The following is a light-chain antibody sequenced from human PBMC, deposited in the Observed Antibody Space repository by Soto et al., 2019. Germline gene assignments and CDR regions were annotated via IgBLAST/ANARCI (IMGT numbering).Light chain of an antibody. J-gene: IGLJ2*01. CDR1: SSDVGTYDF. Sequence: QSALTQPRSVSGSPGQSVTISCTGTSSDVGTYDFVSWYQQHPGKAPRLMIFDVSERPSGVPDRFSGSKSGNTASLTISGLQAEDEADYYCAAWDGSLSGVVFGGGTKLTVL. CDR2: DVS. V-gene: IGLV2-11*01. CDR3: AAWDGSLSGVV.